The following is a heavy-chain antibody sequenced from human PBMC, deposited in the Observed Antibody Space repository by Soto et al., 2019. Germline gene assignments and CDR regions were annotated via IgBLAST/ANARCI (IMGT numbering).Heavy chain of an antibody. V-gene: IGHV1-2*02. CDR2: INPKSRGT. Sequence: QVQLVQSGAEVKKPGASVKVSCKASGYTFTDYFIHWVRQAPGQGLEWMGWINPKSRGTNYAQKFQGRVTMTRDTSNSTAYMELRGLRSDDTAVYYCARVTLSAVSWFDPWGQGTLVTVSS. CDR3: ARVTLSAVSWFDP. CDR1: GYTFTDYF. J-gene: IGHJ5*02. D-gene: IGHD3-3*01.